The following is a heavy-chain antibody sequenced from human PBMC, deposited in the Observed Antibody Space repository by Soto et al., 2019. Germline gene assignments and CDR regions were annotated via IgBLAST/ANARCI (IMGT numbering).Heavy chain of an antibody. CDR2: INAGNGNT. J-gene: IGHJ5*02. Sequence: QVQLVQSGAEVKKPGASVKVSCKASGYTFTSYAMHWVRQAPGQRLEWMGWINAGNGNTKYSQKFQGRVTITRDTSASTAYMELSSMRSEDTAVYYCARDKEVFIQQSANWFYPWGQGTLVTVSS. V-gene: IGHV1-3*01. CDR3: ARDKEVFIQQSANWFYP. D-gene: IGHD6-13*01. CDR1: GYTFTSYA.